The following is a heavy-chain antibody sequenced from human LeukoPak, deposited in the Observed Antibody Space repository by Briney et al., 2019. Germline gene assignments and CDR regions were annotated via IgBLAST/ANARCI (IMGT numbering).Heavy chain of an antibody. CDR3: ASVRGPYYSDY. Sequence: PGRSLRLSCAASGFTFSSYAMHWVRQAPGKGLEWVAVISYDGSNKYYADSVKGRFTISRDNSKNTLYLQMNSLRAEDTAVYYCASVRGPYYSDYWGQGTLVTVSS. D-gene: IGHD3-10*01. V-gene: IGHV3-30*04. J-gene: IGHJ4*02. CDR1: GFTFSSYA. CDR2: ISYDGSNK.